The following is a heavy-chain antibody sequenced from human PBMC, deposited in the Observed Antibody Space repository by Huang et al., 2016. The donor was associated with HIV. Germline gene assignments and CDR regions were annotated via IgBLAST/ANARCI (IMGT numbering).Heavy chain of an antibody. Sequence: QVQLVQSGAEVKKPGASVKVSCKASGYTFTNYAINWVRQAPGQSLEWMGVSSGYNGKTNYAQQVEGRVTMTKDTSTSTAYMELRSLISDDTAVYYCARERYYYDRSGYYTPVEYFHHWGQGTLVTVSS. J-gene: IGHJ1*01. CDR3: ARERYYYDRSGYYTPVEYFHH. V-gene: IGHV1-18*01. CDR2: SSGYNGKT. CDR1: GYTFTNYA. D-gene: IGHD3-22*01.